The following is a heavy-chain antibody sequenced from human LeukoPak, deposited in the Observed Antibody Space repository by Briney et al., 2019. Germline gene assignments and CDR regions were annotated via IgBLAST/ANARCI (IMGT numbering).Heavy chain of an antibody. V-gene: IGHV3-23*01. J-gene: IGHJ4*02. CDR1: GFTFSSYA. Sequence: GGSLRLSCAASGFTFSSYAMRWVRQAPGKGLEWVSAISGSGGSTYYADSVKGRFTISRDNSKNTLYLQMNSLRAEDTAVYYCAKNPNYYDSSLVYWGQGTLVTVSS. CDR3: AKNPNYYDSSLVY. D-gene: IGHD3-22*01. CDR2: ISGSGGST.